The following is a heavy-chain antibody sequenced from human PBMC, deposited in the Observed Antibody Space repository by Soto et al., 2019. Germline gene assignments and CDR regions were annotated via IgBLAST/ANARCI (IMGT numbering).Heavy chain of an antibody. Sequence: SETLSLTCAVFGDSMNTNNWWSWVRQTPGKGLEWIGEIHHNGDTTYTPSLKSRVTMSLDKSKYHFSLSLTSVTAADTAVYYCARRRITTFGVVITGYGLDVWGQGTTVTVSS. CDR3: ARRRITTFGVVITGYGLDV. D-gene: IGHD3-3*01. J-gene: IGHJ6*02. CDR2: IHHNGDT. CDR1: GDSMNTNNW. V-gene: IGHV4-4*02.